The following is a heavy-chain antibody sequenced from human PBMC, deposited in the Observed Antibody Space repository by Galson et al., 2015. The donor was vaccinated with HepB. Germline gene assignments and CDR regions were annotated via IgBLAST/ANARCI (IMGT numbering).Heavy chain of an antibody. CDR3: AREDGSRWINYYYYYMDV. J-gene: IGHJ6*03. Sequence: SVKVSCKASGYNFSSNDITWVRQAPGQGLEWMGRISVYNGNTNYAQKLQGRVTMTTDTSTSTAYMELRSLRSDDTAVYYCAREDGSRWINYYYYYMDVWGKGTTVTVSS. CDR1: GYNFSSND. V-gene: IGHV1-18*01. CDR2: ISVYNGNT. D-gene: IGHD6-13*01.